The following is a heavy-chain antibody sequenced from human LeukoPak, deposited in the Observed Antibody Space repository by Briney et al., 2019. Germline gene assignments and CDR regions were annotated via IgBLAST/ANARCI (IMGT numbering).Heavy chain of an antibody. Sequence: GGSLRLSCAASGFTFSSYWMHWVRQAPGKGLVWVSRINSDGSSTSYADSVKGRFTISRDNAKNSLYLQMNSLRAEDTAVYYCGTWTTVASYFDYWGQGTLVTVSS. CDR2: INSDGSST. J-gene: IGHJ4*02. D-gene: IGHD4-17*01. CDR3: GTWTTVASYFDY. V-gene: IGHV3-74*01. CDR1: GFTFSSYW.